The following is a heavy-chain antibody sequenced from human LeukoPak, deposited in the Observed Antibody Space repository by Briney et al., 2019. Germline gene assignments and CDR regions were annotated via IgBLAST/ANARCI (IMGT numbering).Heavy chain of an antibody. D-gene: IGHD3/OR15-3a*01. Sequence: PSETLSLTCTVSGGSISSGSYYWSWIRQPAGKGLEWIGRIYTSGSTNYNPSLKSRVTISVDTSKNQFSLKLSSVTAADTAVYYCGRFGLKNWNYVDYWGQGTLVTVSS. CDR1: GGSISSGSYY. CDR2: IYTSGST. V-gene: IGHV4-61*02. J-gene: IGHJ4*02. CDR3: GRFGLKNWNYVDY.